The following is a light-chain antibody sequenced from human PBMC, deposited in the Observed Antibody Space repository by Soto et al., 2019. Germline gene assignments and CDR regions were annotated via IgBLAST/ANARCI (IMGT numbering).Light chain of an antibody. V-gene: IGKV3-11*01. Sequence: EIVFTQSPATLSLSPGERATLSCSASQSVSKYLAWYQQKPGQAPRLLIHDASNRATGIPARFIGSGSVTDFTLTISSLEPEDFGVYYCQQRSNWPQITFGGGTKVEIK. CDR2: DAS. CDR3: QQRSNWPQIT. J-gene: IGKJ4*01. CDR1: QSVSKY.